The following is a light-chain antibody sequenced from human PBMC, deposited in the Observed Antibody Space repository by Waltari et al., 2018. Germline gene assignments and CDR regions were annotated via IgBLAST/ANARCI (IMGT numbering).Light chain of an antibody. CDR3: SSYTSSSTLV. Sequence: QSALTQPASVSGSPGQSITISCTGTSSDVGGYNYVSWYQQHPGKAPRLVIYDVSNRPSGISNLFSGPKSGNTASLTISGLQAEDEADYYCSSYTSSSTLVFGGGTKLTVL. V-gene: IGLV2-14*03. CDR2: DVS. CDR1: SSDVGGYNY. J-gene: IGLJ2*01.